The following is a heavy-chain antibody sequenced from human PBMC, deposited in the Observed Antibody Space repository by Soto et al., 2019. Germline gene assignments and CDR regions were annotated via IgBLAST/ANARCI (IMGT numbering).Heavy chain of an antibody. CDR1: GFTVSSNY. CDR3: ARATRYCSGGSCHV. D-gene: IGHD2-15*01. Sequence: PGGSLSLSCAASGFTVSSNYMSWVRQAPGKGLEWVSVIYIGGSTYYADSVKGRFTISRDNSKNTLYLQMNSLIAEDTAVYYCARATRYCSGGSCHVWGQGTTVTVSS. J-gene: IGHJ6*02. V-gene: IGHV3-53*01. CDR2: IYIGGST.